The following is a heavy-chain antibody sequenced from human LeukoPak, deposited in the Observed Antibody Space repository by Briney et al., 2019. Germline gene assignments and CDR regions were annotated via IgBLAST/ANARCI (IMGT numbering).Heavy chain of an antibody. J-gene: IGHJ4*02. D-gene: IGHD4-11*01. V-gene: IGHV4-30-4*07. CDR1: GGSINVGGYS. Sequence: PSQTLSLTCGVSGGSINVGGYSWNWIRQPPGKGLEWIGYIYYSGSTNYNPSLKSRVTISVDTSKNQFSLKLSSVTAADTAVYYCARAPYPDYSNYFDYWGQGTLVTVSS. CDR2: IYYSGST. CDR3: ARAPYPDYSNYFDY.